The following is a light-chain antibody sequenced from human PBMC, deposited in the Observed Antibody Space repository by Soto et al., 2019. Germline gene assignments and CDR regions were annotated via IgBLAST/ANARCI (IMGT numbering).Light chain of an antibody. J-gene: IGLJ2*01. CDR1: SSDIGIYNY. CDR2: EVS. CDR3: SSYSGSSTLVV. Sequence: QSVLTQPASVSGSPGQSITISCTGASSDIGIYNYVSWYQQHPGKAPKLMIFEVSRRPSAVSNRFSGSKSGNTASLTISGLQAEDEAHYYCSSYSGSSTLVVFGGGTKVTVL. V-gene: IGLV2-14*01.